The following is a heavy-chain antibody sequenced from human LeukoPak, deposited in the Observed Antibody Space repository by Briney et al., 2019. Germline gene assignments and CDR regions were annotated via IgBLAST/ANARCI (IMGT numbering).Heavy chain of an antibody. Sequence: ASVKVSRKASGYTFTGYYMHWVRQAPGQGLEWMGWINPNSGGTNYAQKFQGRVTMTRDTSISTAYMELSRLRSDDTAVYYGARDREGYDILTGPGAAFDIWGQGTMVTVSS. V-gene: IGHV1-2*02. CDR2: INPNSGGT. D-gene: IGHD3-9*01. J-gene: IGHJ3*02. CDR1: GYTFTGYY. CDR3: ARDREGYDILTGPGAAFDI.